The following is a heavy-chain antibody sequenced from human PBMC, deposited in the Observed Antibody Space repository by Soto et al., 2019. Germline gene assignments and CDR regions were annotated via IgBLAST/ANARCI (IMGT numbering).Heavy chain of an antibody. CDR2: IIPIFGTA. J-gene: IGHJ5*02. D-gene: IGHD6-19*01. V-gene: IGHV1-69*06. CDR1: GGTFSSYA. Sequence: SVKVSCKASGGTFSSYAISWVRQAPGQGLEWMGGIIPIFGTANYAQKFQGRVTIAADKSTSTAYMELSSLRSEDTAVYYCARVHGDNSDSPPSYNWFDPWGQGTLVTVSS. CDR3: ARVHGDNSDSPPSYNWFDP.